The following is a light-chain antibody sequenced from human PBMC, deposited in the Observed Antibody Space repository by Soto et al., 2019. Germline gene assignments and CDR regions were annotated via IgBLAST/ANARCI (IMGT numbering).Light chain of an antibody. CDR2: DAS. V-gene: IGKV1-5*01. CDR1: QSISSW. CDR3: QQYNSYSEA. Sequence: IQMTPSPSTLSASVGDRVTITCRASQSISSWLAWYQQKPGKAPKLLIYDASSLESGVPSRFSGSGSGTEFTPTISSLQPDDFATYYCQQYNSYSEAFGQGTKVDIK. J-gene: IGKJ1*01.